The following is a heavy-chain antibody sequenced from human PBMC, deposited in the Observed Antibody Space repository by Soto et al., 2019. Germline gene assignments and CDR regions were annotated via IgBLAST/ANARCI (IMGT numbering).Heavy chain of an antibody. CDR2: LGPDGRNT. V-gene: IGHV3-23*01. Sequence: WWSLRLSCLASEFSFSSYAMTWFRQAAGKGLQWVAGLGPDGRNTFYGESVRGRFTISRDNSRNTLYLQMSSLRAEDTAVYFCVKQMTTWTDSFFDFWGQGIQVTVSS. J-gene: IGHJ4*02. D-gene: IGHD4-17*01. CDR3: VKQMTTWTDSFFDF. CDR1: EFSFSSYA.